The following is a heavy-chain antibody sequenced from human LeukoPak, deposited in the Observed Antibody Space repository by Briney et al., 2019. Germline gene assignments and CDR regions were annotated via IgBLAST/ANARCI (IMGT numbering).Heavy chain of an antibody. D-gene: IGHD6-13*01. CDR3: ARDQQLVGGYYYYYMYV. V-gene: IGHV3-21*01. CDR1: GFTFSSYS. J-gene: IGHJ6*03. Sequence: GGSLRLSCAASGFTFSSYSMNWVRQAPGKGLEWVSSISSSSSYIYYADSVKGRFTIARDNAKNSLYLQMNSLRAEDTAVYYCARDQQLVGGYYYYYMYVWGKGTTVTVSS. CDR2: ISSSSSYI.